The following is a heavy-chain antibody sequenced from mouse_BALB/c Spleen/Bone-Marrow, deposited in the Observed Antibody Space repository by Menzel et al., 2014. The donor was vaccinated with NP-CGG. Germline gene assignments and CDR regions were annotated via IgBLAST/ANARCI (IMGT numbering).Heavy chain of an antibody. J-gene: IGHJ2*01. D-gene: IGHD6-5*01. CDR2: IDPAIFT. V-gene: IGHV14-3*02. CDR3: DAWGYVDY. Sequence: EVMLVESGTELVKPGASVKLSCTASGFNIKDTYLHWVKQRPEQGLDWIGRIDPAIFTKYDPKFQGKATITADTSSNTAYLHLSSLTSEDTAVYYCDAWGYVDYWGQGTTLTVSS. CDR1: GFNIKDTY.